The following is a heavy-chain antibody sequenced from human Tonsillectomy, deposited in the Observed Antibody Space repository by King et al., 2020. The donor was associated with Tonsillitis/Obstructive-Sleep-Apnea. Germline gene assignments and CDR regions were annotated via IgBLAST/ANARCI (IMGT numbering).Heavy chain of an antibody. J-gene: IGHJ5*02. V-gene: IGHV3-48*03. CDR1: GFSFSSHE. CDR2: ISSSGSTI. CDR3: ARDGRCFDP. D-gene: IGHD1-26*01. Sequence: VQLVESGGGMAQPGGSLRLSCAASGFSFSSHEMNWVRQAPGKGLEWVSYISSSGSTIYYADSVKGRFTISRDNAKNSLYLQMNSLRAEDTAVYYCARDGRCFDPWGQGTLVTVSS.